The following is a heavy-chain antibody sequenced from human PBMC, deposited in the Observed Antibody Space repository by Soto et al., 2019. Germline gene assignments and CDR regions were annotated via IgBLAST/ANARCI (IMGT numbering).Heavy chain of an antibody. J-gene: IGHJ4*02. V-gene: IGHV4-59*01. CDR1: GGSINSYY. D-gene: IGHD1-26*01. CDR2: TYYSGST. CDR3: ARRYGGNFDY. Sequence: QVQLQESGPGLVKPSETLSLTCTVSGGSINSYYWSWIRQPPGKGLEWIGYTYYSGSTNYNPSLKSRVTISVDTSKNQFSLKLRSVTGADTAVYYCARRYGGNFDYWGQGTLVTVSS.